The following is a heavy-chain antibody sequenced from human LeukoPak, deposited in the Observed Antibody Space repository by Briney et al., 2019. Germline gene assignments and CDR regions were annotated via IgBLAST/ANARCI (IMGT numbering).Heavy chain of an antibody. Sequence: GGSLRLSCAASGFTFSSFAMSWVRQAPGKGLEWVANIKQDGSEKYYVDSVKGRFTISRDNAENSLYLQMNSLRAEDTAVYYCARVFWYLDLWGRGTLVTVSS. CDR1: GFTFSSFA. V-gene: IGHV3-7*04. J-gene: IGHJ2*01. CDR2: IKQDGSEK. CDR3: ARVFWYLDL.